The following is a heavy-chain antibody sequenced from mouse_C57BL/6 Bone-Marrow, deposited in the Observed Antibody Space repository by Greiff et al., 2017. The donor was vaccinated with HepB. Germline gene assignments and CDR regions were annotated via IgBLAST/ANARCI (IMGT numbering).Heavy chain of an antibody. CDR1: GFTFSDYY. CDR2: INYDGSST. CDR3: ARDLDYFDY. J-gene: IGHJ2*01. V-gene: IGHV5-16*01. Sequence: DVKLVESEGGLVHPGSSMKLSCTASGFTFSDYYMAWVRQVPEKGLEWVANINYDGSSTYYLDSLKSRFIISRDNAKNILYLQMSSLKSEDTATYYCARDLDYFDYWGQGTTLTVSS.